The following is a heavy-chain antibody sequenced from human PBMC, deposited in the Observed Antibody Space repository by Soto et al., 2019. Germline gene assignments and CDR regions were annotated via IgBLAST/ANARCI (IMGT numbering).Heavy chain of an antibody. CDR1: GGSVSSGNY. CDR3: ARGRIQLWYPFDY. J-gene: IGHJ4*02. V-gene: IGHV4-4*02. D-gene: IGHD5-18*01. Sequence: PSETLSLTCTVSGGSVSSGNYYWSCVRQPPGKGLEWIGEIHHDGSTNYNPSLKSRVIISVDKSKNQFSLKVNSVTAADTAVYYCARGRIQLWYPFDYWGQGTLVTVSS. CDR2: IHHDGST.